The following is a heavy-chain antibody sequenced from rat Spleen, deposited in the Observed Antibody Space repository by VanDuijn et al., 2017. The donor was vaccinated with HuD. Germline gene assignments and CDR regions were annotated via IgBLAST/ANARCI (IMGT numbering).Heavy chain of an antibody. Sequence: EVQLVESGGGLVQPGSSLKLSCVASGFTFSSYWMYWVRQAPGKGLEWVSSISSEGANTYYSDSVKGRFTISRDNAKSTLYLHMDSLRSEDTATYYCTRHGYTTDYLNWFAYWGQGTLVTVSS. CDR2: ISSEGANT. CDR1: GFTFSSYW. J-gene: IGHJ3*01. V-gene: IGHV5-58*01. D-gene: IGHD1-6*01. CDR3: TRHGYTTDYLNWFAY.